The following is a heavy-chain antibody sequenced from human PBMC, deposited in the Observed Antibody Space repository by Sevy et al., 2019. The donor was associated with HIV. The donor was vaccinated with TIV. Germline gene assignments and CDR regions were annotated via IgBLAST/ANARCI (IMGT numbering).Heavy chain of an antibody. Sequence: GSLRVSCAASGFDFSIYSMSWVRQAPGKGLEWVSTLSFGCGKINYADSVKGRFTISRDNSKSSVYLQMNNMRVEDTAVYYCAREGCTKPHDYWGQGTLVTVSS. J-gene: IGHJ4*02. CDR2: LSFGCGKI. D-gene: IGHD2-8*01. V-gene: IGHV3-23*01. CDR1: GFDFSIYS. CDR3: AREGCTKPHDY.